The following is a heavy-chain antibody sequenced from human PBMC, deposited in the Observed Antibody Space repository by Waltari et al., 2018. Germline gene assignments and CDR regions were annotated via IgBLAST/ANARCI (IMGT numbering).Heavy chain of an antibody. Sequence: QLQLQESGPGLVKPSETLSLTCTVSGGSISSSSYYWGWIRQPPGKGLEWIGSIYYSGSTYSNPSRKSRVTISGDTSKNQFSLKLSSVTAADTAVYYCARTSTVTTIFVYWGQGTLVTVSS. V-gene: IGHV4-39*07. J-gene: IGHJ4*02. CDR1: GGSISSSSYY. D-gene: IGHD4-4*01. CDR3: ARTSTVTTIFVY. CDR2: IYYSGST.